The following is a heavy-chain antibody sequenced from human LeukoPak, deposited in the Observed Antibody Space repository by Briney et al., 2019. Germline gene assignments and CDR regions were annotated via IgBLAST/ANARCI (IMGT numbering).Heavy chain of an antibody. J-gene: IGHJ6*02. D-gene: IGHD6-19*01. CDR1: GYTFTGYY. V-gene: IGHV1-2*06. CDR2: INPNSGGT. Sequence: ASVKVSCKASGYTFTGYYMHWVRQAPGQGLEWMGRINPNSGGTNYAQKFQGRVTMTRDTSISTAYMELSRLRSDDTAVYYCARDMVGSSGWSSYYYYYGMDVWGQGTTVTVSS. CDR3: ARDMVGSSGWSSYYYYYGMDV.